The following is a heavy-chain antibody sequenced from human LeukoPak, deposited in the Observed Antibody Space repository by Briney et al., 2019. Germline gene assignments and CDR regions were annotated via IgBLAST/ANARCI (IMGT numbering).Heavy chain of an antibody. CDR2: IYYSGST. CDR1: GGSISSGGYS. V-gene: IGHV4-61*08. Sequence: PSETLSLTCAVSGGSISSGGYSWSWIRQPPGKGLEWIGYIYYSGSTNYNPSLKSRVTISVDTSKNQFSLKLSSVTAADTAVYYCARDAGHQLSRRNYYAMDVWGQGTTVTVSS. CDR3: ARDAGHQLSRRNYYAMDV. D-gene: IGHD2-2*01. J-gene: IGHJ6*02.